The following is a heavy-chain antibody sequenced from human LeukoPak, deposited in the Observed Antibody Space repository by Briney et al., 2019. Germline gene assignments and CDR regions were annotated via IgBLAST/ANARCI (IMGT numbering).Heavy chain of an antibody. CDR2: IIPSGGST. CDR3: ARGTETSMVTHFDY. Sequence: ASVKVSCKASGYTCISYYMHWVRQAPGLGLEWRVIIIPSGGSTSYTQNFQGRLTMTRDTSTSTVYMELSSLRSEDTAVYYCARGTETSMVTHFDYWGQGTLVTVSS. D-gene: IGHD5-18*01. J-gene: IGHJ4*02. V-gene: IGHV1-46*01. CDR1: GYTCISYY.